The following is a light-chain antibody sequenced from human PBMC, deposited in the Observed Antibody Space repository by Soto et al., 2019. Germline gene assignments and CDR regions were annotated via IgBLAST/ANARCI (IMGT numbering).Light chain of an antibody. CDR1: QSVSSN. CDR3: QQYNNWPPLT. CDR2: GAS. Sequence: EIVMTQSPATLSVSPGERATLSCRASQSVSSNLAWYQQKPGQAPRLLIYGASTRATGIPARFSGSGSGTEFTLTICSLQSEDFAFYYCQQYNNWPPLTFGGGNKVEIK. V-gene: IGKV3-15*01. J-gene: IGKJ4*01.